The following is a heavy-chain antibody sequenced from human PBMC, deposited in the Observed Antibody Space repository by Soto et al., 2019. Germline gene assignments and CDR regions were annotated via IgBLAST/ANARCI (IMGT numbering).Heavy chain of an antibody. J-gene: IGHJ1*01. CDR3: ARGGSSGWYAGYFQH. Sequence: SETLSLTCTVSGGSISSYYWSWIRQPPGKGLEWIGYIYYSGSTNYNPSLKSRVTISVDTSKNQFSLKLSSVTAADTAVYYCARGGSSGWYAGYFQHWGQGTLVTVSS. CDR2: IYYSGST. CDR1: GGSISSYY. D-gene: IGHD6-19*01. V-gene: IGHV4-59*01.